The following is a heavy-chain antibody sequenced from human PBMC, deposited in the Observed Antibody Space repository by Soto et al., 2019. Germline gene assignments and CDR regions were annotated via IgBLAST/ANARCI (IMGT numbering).Heavy chain of an antibody. CDR1: SDSMNSGGYY. Sequence: PSETLSLTCSVSSDSMNSGGYYWSWIRQHPGKGLEWIGYIYSNGDTYYNPSLKSRVTISVDTSKNQFSLNLTSVTAADTAVYYCAGRGGSSSGYYYYAMDVWGQATTVTVSS. J-gene: IGHJ6*02. CDR3: AGRGGSSSGYYYYAMDV. V-gene: IGHV4-31*03. CDR2: IYSNGDT. D-gene: IGHD6-6*01.